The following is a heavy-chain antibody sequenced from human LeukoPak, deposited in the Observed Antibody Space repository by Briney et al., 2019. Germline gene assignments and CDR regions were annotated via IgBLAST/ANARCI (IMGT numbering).Heavy chain of an antibody. CDR3: ARSRDYYDSSCLFDY. J-gene: IGHJ4*02. Sequence: PSETLSLTCTVSGGSISSYYWSWIRQPPGKGLEWIGYIYYSGSTNYNPSLKSRVTISVDTSKNQFSLKLSSVTAADTAVYYCARSRDYYDSSCLFDYWGQGTLVTVSS. CDR1: GGSISSYY. CDR2: IYYSGST. D-gene: IGHD3-22*01. V-gene: IGHV4-59*01.